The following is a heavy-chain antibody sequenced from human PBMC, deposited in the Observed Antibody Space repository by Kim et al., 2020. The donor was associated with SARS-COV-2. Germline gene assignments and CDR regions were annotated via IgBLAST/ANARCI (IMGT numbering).Heavy chain of an antibody. J-gene: IGHJ4*02. CDR3: ARDPGIAVAGMYYFDY. Sequence: PVKDRFTIARDKSKNTLNLQMDSLRAEDTAVYYCARDPGIAVAGMYYFDYWGQGTLVTVSS. V-gene: IGHV3-30*07. D-gene: IGHD6-19*01.